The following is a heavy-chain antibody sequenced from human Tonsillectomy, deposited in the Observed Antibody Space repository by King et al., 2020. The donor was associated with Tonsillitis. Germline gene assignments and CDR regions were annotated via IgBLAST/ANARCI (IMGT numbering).Heavy chain of an antibody. V-gene: IGHV3-30-3*01. D-gene: IGHD2-2*01. CDR2: ISYDGSNN. CDR1: GFTFTTYA. Sequence: GQLVQSGGGVVQPGRSLRLSCAASGFTFTTYAMHWVRQAPGKGLEWVAFISYDGSNNSYTDSVKGRYTISRDNSKNTLYLQMNSLSAEDTAVYYCARAGFCDSTSCYRYYYCMDVWGKGTTVTVSS. J-gene: IGHJ6*03. CDR3: ARAGFCDSTSCYRYYYCMDV.